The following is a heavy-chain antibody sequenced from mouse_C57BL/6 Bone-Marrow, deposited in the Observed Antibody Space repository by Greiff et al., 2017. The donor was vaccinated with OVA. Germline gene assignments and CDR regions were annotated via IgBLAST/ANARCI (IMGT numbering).Heavy chain of an antibody. V-gene: IGHV2-5*01. CDR2: IWRGGST. CDR3: AKNGNYYGSSGYWYFDV. CDR1: GFSLTSYG. J-gene: IGHJ1*03. D-gene: IGHD1-1*01. Sequence: VKLMESGPGLVQPSQSLSITCTVSGFSLTSYGVHWVRQSPGKGLEWLGVIWRGGSTDYNAAFMSRLSITKDNSKSQVFFKMNSLQADDTAIYYCAKNGNYYGSSGYWYFDVWGTGTTVTVSS.